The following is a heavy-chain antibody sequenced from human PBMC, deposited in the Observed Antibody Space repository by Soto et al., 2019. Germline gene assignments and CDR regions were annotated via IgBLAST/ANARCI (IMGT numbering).Heavy chain of an antibody. CDR3: VRGVLS. CDR2: LHHMGST. D-gene: IGHD3-10*01. CDR1: GGSISSGGYY. V-gene: IGHV4-31*03. J-gene: IGHJ1*01. Sequence: QVQLQESGPGLVKASQTLSLTCNVSGGSISSGGYYWTWIRQHPGKGLEWIGILHHMGSTFYNPSSKGRVSMSVDTSKNQFALKRSSVTAADTVVYFCVRGVLSWGQGTLVTVSS.